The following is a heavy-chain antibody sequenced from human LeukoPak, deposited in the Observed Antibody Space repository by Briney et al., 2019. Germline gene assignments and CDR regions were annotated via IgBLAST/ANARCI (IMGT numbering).Heavy chain of an antibody. CDR3: AKPAAVGSRTYYYMDV. Sequence: PGGSLRLSCAASGFAFSNSWMSWVRQAPGKGLEWVSSISSSSSYIYYADSVKGRFTISRDNAKNSLYLQMNSLRAEDTAVYYCAKPAAVGSRTYYYMDVWGKGTTVTVSS. CDR2: ISSSSSYI. J-gene: IGHJ6*03. V-gene: IGHV3-21*01. D-gene: IGHD6-13*01. CDR1: GFAFSNSW.